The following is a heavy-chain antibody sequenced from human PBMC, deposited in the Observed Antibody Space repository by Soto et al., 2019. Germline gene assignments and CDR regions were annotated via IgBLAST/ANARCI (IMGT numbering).Heavy chain of an antibody. J-gene: IGHJ4*01. D-gene: IGHD1-7*01. Sequence: RLSCAASGFTFSSYDMNWVRRAPGKGLEWVSYISSSSSTIYYADSVKGRFTLSRDNAKNSLYLQMNSLRHEDTAVYYCARGDNWNYGIDFWGQGTLVTVSS. V-gene: IGHV3-48*02. CDR1: GFTFSSYD. CDR2: ISSSSSTI. CDR3: ARGDNWNYGIDF.